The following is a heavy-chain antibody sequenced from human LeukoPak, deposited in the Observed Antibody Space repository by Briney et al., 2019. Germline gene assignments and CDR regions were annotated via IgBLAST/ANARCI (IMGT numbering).Heavy chain of an antibody. Sequence: PGGSLRLSCAASGFDFSTQWMSWVRQAPGKGLEWVAIVNQGATQRYYVDSVKGRFTISRDNSKNTLYLQMNSLRAEDTAVYYCARTQYSSGSYYFDYWGQGTLVTVSS. J-gene: IGHJ4*02. CDR2: VNQGATQR. D-gene: IGHD6-19*01. V-gene: IGHV3-7*01. CDR3: ARTQYSSGSYYFDY. CDR1: GFDFSTQW.